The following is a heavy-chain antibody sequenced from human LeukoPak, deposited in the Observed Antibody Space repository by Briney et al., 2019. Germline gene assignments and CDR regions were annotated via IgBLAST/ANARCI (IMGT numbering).Heavy chain of an antibody. D-gene: IGHD3-9*01. V-gene: IGHV4-59*01. J-gene: IGHJ4*02. Sequence: SETLSLTCTVSGGSISSYYWSWIRQPPGKGLEWIGYIYYSGSTNYNPSLKSRVTIPVDTSKNQFSLKLSSVTAADTAVYYCARGYFDWYFDYWGQGTLVTVSS. CDR1: GGSISSYY. CDR3: ARGYFDWYFDY. CDR2: IYYSGST.